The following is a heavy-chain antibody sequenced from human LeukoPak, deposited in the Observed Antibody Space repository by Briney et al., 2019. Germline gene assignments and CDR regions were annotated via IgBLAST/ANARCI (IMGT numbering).Heavy chain of an antibody. Sequence: GGSLRLSCAASGFTFSSYAMSWVRQAPGKGLEWVAVISYDGSNKYYADSVKGRFTISRDNSKNTLYLQMNSLRAEDTAVYYCARDSLSWVWGQGTLVTVSS. CDR3: ARDSLSWV. D-gene: IGHD1-26*01. J-gene: IGHJ4*02. CDR1: GFTFSSYA. V-gene: IGHV3-30-3*01. CDR2: ISYDGSNK.